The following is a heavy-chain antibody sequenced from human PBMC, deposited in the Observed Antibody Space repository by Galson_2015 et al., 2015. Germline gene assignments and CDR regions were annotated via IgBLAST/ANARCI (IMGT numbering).Heavy chain of an antibody. CDR1: GFTFSSYG. V-gene: IGHV3-33*01. D-gene: IGHD2-2*03. J-gene: IGHJ4*02. CDR2: LRYDGSNE. CDR3: ASGSSASFVY. Sequence: SLRLSCAASGFTFSSYGMHWVRQAPGKGLEWVALLRYDGSNEYYADSVKGRFTISRDNSKNTLYLQMDSLRAEDTAVYYCASGSSASFVYWGQGTLVTVSS.